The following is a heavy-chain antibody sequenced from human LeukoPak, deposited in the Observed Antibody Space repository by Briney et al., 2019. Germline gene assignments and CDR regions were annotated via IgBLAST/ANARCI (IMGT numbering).Heavy chain of an antibody. CDR1: DYSISSGYY. CDR2: IYHSGSD. V-gene: IGHV4-38-2*01. CDR3: ARVWGYSYGYFDY. D-gene: IGHD5-12*01. Sequence: SETLSLTCAASDYSISSGYYWGWIRQPPGKGLEWIGSIYHSGSDYYNPSLRSRVTISVDTSKNQFSLKLSSVTAADTAVYYCARVWGYSYGYFDYWGQGSLVTVSS. J-gene: IGHJ4*02.